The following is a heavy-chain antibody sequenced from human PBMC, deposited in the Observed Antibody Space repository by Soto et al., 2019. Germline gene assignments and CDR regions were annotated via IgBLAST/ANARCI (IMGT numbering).Heavy chain of an antibody. V-gene: IGHV1-69*13. CDR2: IIPIFGTA. CDR3: ARDANHYGSGTFDY. D-gene: IGHD3-10*01. CDR1: GGTFSSYA. J-gene: IGHJ4*02. Sequence: SVKVSCKASGGTFSSYAISWVRQAPGQGLEWMGGIIPIFGTANYAQKFQGRVTITADESTSTAYMELSSLRSEDTAVYYCARDANHYGSGTFDYWGQGTLVTVSS.